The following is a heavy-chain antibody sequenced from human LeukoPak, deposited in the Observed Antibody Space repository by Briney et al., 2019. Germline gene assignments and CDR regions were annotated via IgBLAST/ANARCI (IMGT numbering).Heavy chain of an antibody. CDR3: ASYRYSSGWYGTPRDYYYGMDV. V-gene: IGHV4-39*07. J-gene: IGHJ6*02. CDR2: IYYSGST. Sequence: SETLSLTCTVSGGSISSSSYYWGWIRQPPGKGLEWIGSIYYSGSTYYNPSLKSRVTISVDTSKNQFSLKLSSVTAADTAVYYCASYRYSSGWYGTPRDYYYGMDVWGQGTMVTVSS. CDR1: GGSISSSSYY. D-gene: IGHD6-19*01.